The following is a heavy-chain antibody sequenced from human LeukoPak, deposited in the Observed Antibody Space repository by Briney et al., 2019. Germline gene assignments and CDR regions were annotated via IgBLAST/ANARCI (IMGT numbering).Heavy chain of an antibody. V-gene: IGHV3-23*01. CDR2: VYGGGSGST. Sequence: GGSLRLSCVASGFTFSKCTMSWVRQAPGKGLEWVSGVYGGGSGSTFYAESVKGRFTISRDNSKNTLYLQMNSLRDEDTAIYYCAKDFTPDGIWDIDYWGRGTLITVS. D-gene: IGHD1-14*01. J-gene: IGHJ4*02. CDR3: AKDFTPDGIWDIDY. CDR1: GFTFSKCT.